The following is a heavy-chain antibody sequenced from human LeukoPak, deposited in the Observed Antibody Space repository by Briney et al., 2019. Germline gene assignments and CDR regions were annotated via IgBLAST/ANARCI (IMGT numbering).Heavy chain of an antibody. CDR1: GGSISTYY. CDR3: ARGGGRYYDSSGYYHYYFDY. J-gene: IGHJ4*02. D-gene: IGHD3-22*01. Sequence: PSETLSLTCTVSGGSISTYYWSWIRQPPGKGLEWIGYIYHSGSTYYNPSLKSRVTISVDRSKNQFSLKLSSVTAADTAVYYCARGGGRYYDSSGYYHYYFDYWGQGTLVTVSS. V-gene: IGHV4-59*12. CDR2: IYHSGST.